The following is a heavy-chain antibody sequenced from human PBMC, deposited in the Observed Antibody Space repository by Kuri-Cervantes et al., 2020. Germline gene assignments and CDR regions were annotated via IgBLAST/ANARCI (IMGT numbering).Heavy chain of an antibody. CDR1: GFTFSYYN. CDR2: ISSSSSYI. CDR3: VRDWD. J-gene: IGHJ1*01. D-gene: IGHD3-16*01. V-gene: IGHV3-21*01. Sequence: GESLKISCAASGFTFSYYNMNWVRQAPGKGLEWVSSISSSSSYIYYADSVKGRFTISRDNAKNSLFLQMNSLRADDTAVYYCVRDWDWGQGSLVTVSS.